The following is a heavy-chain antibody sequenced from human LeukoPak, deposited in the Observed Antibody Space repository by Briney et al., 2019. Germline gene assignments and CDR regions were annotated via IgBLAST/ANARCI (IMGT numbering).Heavy chain of an antibody. V-gene: IGHV3-33*01. CDR3: AREGIVVVVAATPTGSNGMDV. J-gene: IGHJ6*02. D-gene: IGHD2-15*01. Sequence: GGSLRLSCAASGFTFSSYGMHWVRQAPGNGLEWVAVIWYDGSNKYYADSVKGRFTISRDNSKNTLYLQMNSLRAEDTAVYYCAREGIVVVVAATPTGSNGMDVWGQGTTATVSS. CDR2: IWYDGSNK. CDR1: GFTFSSYG.